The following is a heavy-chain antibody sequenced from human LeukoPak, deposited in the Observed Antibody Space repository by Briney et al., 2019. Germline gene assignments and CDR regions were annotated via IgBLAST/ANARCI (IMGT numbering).Heavy chain of an antibody. Sequence: GGSLRLSCAASRFFFNNYAMIWVRQAPGRGLEWVSSLSRSGASTYYADSVKGRFTISRDNSKNTLYLQMNSLRAEDTAVYYCARDNDCSGGSCGGWFDPWGQGTLVTVSS. CDR2: LSRSGAST. D-gene: IGHD2-15*01. J-gene: IGHJ5*02. CDR1: RFFFNNYA. CDR3: ARDNDCSGGSCGGWFDP. V-gene: IGHV3-23*01.